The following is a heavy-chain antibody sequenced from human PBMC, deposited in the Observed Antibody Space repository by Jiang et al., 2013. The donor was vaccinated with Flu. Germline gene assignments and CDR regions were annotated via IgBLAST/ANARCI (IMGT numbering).Heavy chain of an antibody. Sequence: KSRVTISVDTSKNQFSLKLSSVTAADTAVYYCARETPRGSYDYWGQGTLVTVSS. CDR3: ARETPRGSYDY. J-gene: IGHJ4*02. V-gene: IGHV4-59*01.